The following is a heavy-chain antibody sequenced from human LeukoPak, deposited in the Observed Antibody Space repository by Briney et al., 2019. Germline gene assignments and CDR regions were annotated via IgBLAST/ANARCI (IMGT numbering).Heavy chain of an antibody. CDR3: AKGWSRPYYYDTSGYSYFDY. D-gene: IGHD3-22*01. CDR1: GFTFSSYT. V-gene: IGHV3-21*01. CDR2: ISSGSTYI. J-gene: IGHJ4*02. Sequence: GGSLRLSCEASGFTFSSYTMTWVRQAPGKGLEWVSSISSGSTYILYADSVRGRFTISRDNAKNSLYLQMNSLRAEDTAVYYCAKGWSRPYYYDTSGYSYFDYWGQGILVTVSS.